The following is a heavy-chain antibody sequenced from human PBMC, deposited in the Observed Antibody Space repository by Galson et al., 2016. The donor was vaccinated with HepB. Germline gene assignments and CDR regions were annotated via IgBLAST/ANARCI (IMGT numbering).Heavy chain of an antibody. CDR3: ERDRLTFSNYQNWFDP. D-gene: IGHD4-11*01. J-gene: IGHJ5*02. CDR1: GLTFSNYG. CDR2: LWYDGSQT. Sequence: SLRLSCAASGLTFSNYGMHWVRQAPGQGLEWVAVLWYDGSQTYYVDSVKGRFSISRDNSKNTLFLQMDSLKDEDTAVFYCERDRLTFSNYQNWFDPWGQGTLVTVSS. V-gene: IGHV3-33*01.